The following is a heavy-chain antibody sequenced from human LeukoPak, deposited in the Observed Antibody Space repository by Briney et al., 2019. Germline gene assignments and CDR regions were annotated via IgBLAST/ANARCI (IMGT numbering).Heavy chain of an antibody. CDR3: ARGSDGELDYFDY. CDR1: GFTFSSYA. D-gene: IGHD1-26*01. CDR2: ISYDGSNK. Sequence: GGSLRLSCAASGFTFSSYAMHWVRQAPGKGLEWVAVISYDGSNKYYADSVKGRFTISRDNSKNTLYLQMNSLGAEDTAVYYCARGSDGELDYFDYWGQGTLVTVSS. V-gene: IGHV3-30-3*01. J-gene: IGHJ4*02.